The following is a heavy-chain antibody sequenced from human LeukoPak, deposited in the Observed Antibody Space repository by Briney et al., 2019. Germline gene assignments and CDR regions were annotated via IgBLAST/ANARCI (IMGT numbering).Heavy chain of an antibody. CDR2: IRTEGIRT. V-gene: IGHV3-64*04. D-gene: IGHD2-21*02. CDR1: GLTFSTQA. Sequence: PRGSLTPTCSASGLTFSTQAMHWVRQAAGEGLEYVSAIRTEGIRTYYADSVTGTLTLSRDHFKNNGYVRVSSLRSEDTAVYYCARWVTGLDYWGRGIVDSVSS. CDR3: ARWVTGLDY. J-gene: IGHJ4*02.